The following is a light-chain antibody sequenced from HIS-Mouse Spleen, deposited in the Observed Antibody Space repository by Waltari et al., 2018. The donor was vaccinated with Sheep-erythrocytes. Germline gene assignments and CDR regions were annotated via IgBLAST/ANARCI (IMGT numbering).Light chain of an antibody. CDR1: SSDVGGYNY. J-gene: IGLJ3*02. CDR3: SSYAGSNNWV. Sequence: QSALTQPPSASGSPGQSVTISCTGTSSDVGGYNYCSWYQQHPGQAPKHMIYEVSKRPSGVPYRFAGSKSGNTASLTVSGRQAEDEADYYGSSYAGSNNWVFGGGTKLTVL. CDR2: EVS. V-gene: IGLV2-8*01.